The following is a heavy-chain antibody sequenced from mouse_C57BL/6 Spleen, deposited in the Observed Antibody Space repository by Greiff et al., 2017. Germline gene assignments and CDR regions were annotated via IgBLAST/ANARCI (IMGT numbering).Heavy chain of an antibody. J-gene: IGHJ1*03. D-gene: IGHD1-1*01. CDR3: VRESRYGSSLWYFDV. CDR1: GFTFNTYA. Sequence: EVKLQESGGGLVQPKGSLKLSCAASGFTFNTYAMHWVRQAPGKGLEWVARIRSKSSNYATYYADSVKDRFTISRDDSQSMLYLQMNNLKTEDTAMYYCVRESRYGSSLWYFDVWGTGTTVTVSS. V-gene: IGHV10-3*01. CDR2: IRSKSSNYAT.